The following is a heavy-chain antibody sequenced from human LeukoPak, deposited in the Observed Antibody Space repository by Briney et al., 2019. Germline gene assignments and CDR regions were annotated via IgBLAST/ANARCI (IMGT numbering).Heavy chain of an antibody. J-gene: IGHJ4*02. CDR1: GFTFSSYG. V-gene: IGHV3-30*03. CDR3: ARDSIAAAGDFDY. CDR2: ISYDGSNK. Sequence: GGSLRLSCAASGFTFSSYGMHWVRQAPGKGLEWVAVISYDGSNKYYADSVKGRFTISRDNAKNTLYLQMNSLRAEDTAVYYCARDSIAAAGDFDYWGQGTLVTVSS. D-gene: IGHD6-13*01.